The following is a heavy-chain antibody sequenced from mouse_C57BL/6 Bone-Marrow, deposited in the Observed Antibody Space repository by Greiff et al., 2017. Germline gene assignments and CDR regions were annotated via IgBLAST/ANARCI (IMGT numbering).Heavy chain of an antibody. CDR2: IRNKANNHAT. V-gene: IGHV6-6*01. CDR3: TRPVVATGEDAMDY. J-gene: IGHJ4*01. CDR1: GFTFSDAW. D-gene: IGHD1-1*01. Sequence: EVKVEESGGGLVQPGGSMKLSCAASGFTFSDAWMDWVRQSPEKGLEWVAEIRNKANNHATYYAESVKGRFTISRDDSKSSVYLQMNSLRAEDTGIYYCTRPVVATGEDAMDYWGQGTSVTVSS.